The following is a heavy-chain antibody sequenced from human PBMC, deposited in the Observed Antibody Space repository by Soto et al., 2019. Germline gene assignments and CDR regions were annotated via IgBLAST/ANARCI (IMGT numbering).Heavy chain of an antibody. CDR2: ISHEGRDT. J-gene: IGHJ5*02. CDR3: AKDGVDWTPGINWFDP. CDR1: GFPFSHYG. V-gene: IGHV3-30*18. D-gene: IGHD3-3*01. Sequence: LRLSCAASGFPFSHYGMHWVRQAPGKGLEWVATISHEGRDTYYTDSVKGRFTVSRDSSQNTLSLQMNSLRNEDTAIYYCAKDGVDWTPGINWFDPWGQGTLVTVSS.